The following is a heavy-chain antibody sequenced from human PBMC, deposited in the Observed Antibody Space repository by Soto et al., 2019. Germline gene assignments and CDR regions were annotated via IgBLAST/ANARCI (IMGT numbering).Heavy chain of an antibody. J-gene: IGHJ4*02. CDR2: ISASGDNT. CDR3: AKNYPTVNSLGHYDY. D-gene: IGHD4-17*01. V-gene: IGHV3-23*01. Sequence: GWSLRLSCAASGFTFSNYVMSWVRQAPRKGLEWVSIISASGDNTYYTDSVRGRFTTSRDNSKNTLYLQMNSLRDEDTAVYYCAKNYPTVNSLGHYDYWGQGTLVTVSS. CDR1: GFTFSNYV.